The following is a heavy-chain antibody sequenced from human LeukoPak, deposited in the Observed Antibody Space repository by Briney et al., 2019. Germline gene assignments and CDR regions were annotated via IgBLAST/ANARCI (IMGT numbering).Heavy chain of an antibody. D-gene: IGHD4-17*01. Sequence: PSETLSLTCTVSGGSISSYYWSWIRQPAGKGLEGIGRIYTSGSTNYNPSLKSRVTMSVDTSKNQFSLKLSSVTAADTAVYYCAKASVTTSKGYYYYGMDVWGQGTTVTVSS. CDR1: GGSISSYY. J-gene: IGHJ6*02. CDR3: AKASVTTSKGYYYYGMDV. V-gene: IGHV4-4*07. CDR2: IYTSGST.